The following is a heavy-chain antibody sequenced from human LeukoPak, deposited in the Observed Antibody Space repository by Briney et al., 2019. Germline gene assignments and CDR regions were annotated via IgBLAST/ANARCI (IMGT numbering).Heavy chain of an antibody. Sequence: PGGSLRLSCAASGFTFSRCAMGWVRQAPGKGLEWVSAISGSGGVTDYADSVKGRFTISRDNSKNTLYLQMNSLRAEDTAVYYCAKVRCSSTSCPRRYDAFDIWGQGTMVTVSS. CDR1: GFTFSRCA. V-gene: IGHV3-23*01. D-gene: IGHD2-2*01. CDR2: ISGSGGVT. CDR3: AKVRCSSTSCPRRYDAFDI. J-gene: IGHJ3*02.